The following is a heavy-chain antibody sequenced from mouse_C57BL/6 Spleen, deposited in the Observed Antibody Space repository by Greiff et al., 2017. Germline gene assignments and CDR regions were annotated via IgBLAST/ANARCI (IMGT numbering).Heavy chain of an antibody. D-gene: IGHD2-10*01. CDR2: ISSGSSTI. Sequence: VQLQQSGGGLVKPGGSLKLSCAASGFTFSDYGMHWVRQAPEKGLEWVAYISSGSSTIYYADTVKGRYTISRNNAKNTLFLQMTSLRSEDTAMYYCERKGAYPYAMDYWGQGTSVTVSS. V-gene: IGHV5-17*01. CDR3: ERKGAYPYAMDY. CDR1: GFTFSDYG. J-gene: IGHJ4*01.